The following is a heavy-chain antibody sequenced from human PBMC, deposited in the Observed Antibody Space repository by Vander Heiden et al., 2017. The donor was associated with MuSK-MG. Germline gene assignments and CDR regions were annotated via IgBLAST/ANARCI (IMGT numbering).Heavy chain of an antibody. D-gene: IGHD5-12*01. J-gene: IGHJ3*02. CDR3: AKAPPAHIVATQDAFDI. CDR1: GFPFSSYA. V-gene: IGHV3-23*01. CDR2: ISGSGGST. Sequence: EVQLLESGGGLVPPGGSLRLSCAASGFPFSSYAMGWVRQAPGKGLEWVSAISGSGGSTYYADSVKGRFTISRDNSKNTLYLQMNSLRAEDTAVYYCAKAPPAHIVATQDAFDIWGQGTMVTVSS.